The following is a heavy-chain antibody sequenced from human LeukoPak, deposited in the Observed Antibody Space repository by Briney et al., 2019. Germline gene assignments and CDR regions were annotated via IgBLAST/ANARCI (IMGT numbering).Heavy chain of an antibody. J-gene: IGHJ4*02. CDR3: ARRSGPLVYFFFDY. CDR1: GYRFNAYW. CDR2: IYPGDSDT. Sequence: GESLKISCKGSGYRFNAYWIAWVRQMPGKGLEWMGMIYPGDSDTRYSPSFQGQVTISADKSISTAYLQWSSLKASDTAMYYCARRSGPLVYFFFDYWGQGTLVTVSS. V-gene: IGHV5-51*01. D-gene: IGHD6-13*01.